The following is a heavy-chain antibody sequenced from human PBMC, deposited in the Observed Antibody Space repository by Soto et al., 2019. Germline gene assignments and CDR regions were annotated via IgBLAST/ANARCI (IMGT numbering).Heavy chain of an antibody. CDR3: AHRPSGWYLFDY. CDR1: GFSLSTSGGG. V-gene: IGHV2-5*01. J-gene: IGHJ4*02. Sequence: SGPTLGNPTQALTLTCTFSGFSLSTSGGGVGWIRQPPGKALEWLTLIYWNDDKRYSPSLKSRLTITKDTSKNQVVLTMTNMDPVDTATYFCAHRPSGWYLFDYWGQGTLVTVSS. CDR2: IYWNDDK. D-gene: IGHD6-19*01.